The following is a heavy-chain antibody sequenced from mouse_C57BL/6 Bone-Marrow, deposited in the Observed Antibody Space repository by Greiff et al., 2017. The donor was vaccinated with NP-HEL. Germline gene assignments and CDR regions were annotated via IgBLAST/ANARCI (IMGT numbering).Heavy chain of an antibody. CDR1: GYSITSGYY. CDR3: ARGWFNWYFDV. CDR2: ISYDGSN. D-gene: IGHD1-1*02. V-gene: IGHV3-6*01. J-gene: IGHJ1*03. Sequence: EVQVVESGPGLVKPSQSLSLTCSVTGYSITSGYYWNWIRQFPGNKLEWMGYISYDGSNNYNPSLKNRISITRDTSTNQFFLKLNSVTTEDTAAYYCARGWFNWYFDVWGTGTTVTVSS.